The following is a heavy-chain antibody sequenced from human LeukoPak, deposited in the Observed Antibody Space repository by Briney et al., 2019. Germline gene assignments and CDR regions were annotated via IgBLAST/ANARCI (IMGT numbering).Heavy chain of an antibody. CDR3: AKETSPGLVVSYGSSYGYDY. CDR1: GFTFDDYA. Sequence: SLRLSCAASGFTFDDYAMHWVRHAPGKGLGWVSGISWNSGSIVYADSVKGRFTTSRDTAKNSLYLHMNSRRAEDTASYYCAKETSPGLVVSYGSSYGYDYWGQGTLVTVSS. J-gene: IGHJ4*02. D-gene: IGHD5-18*01. V-gene: IGHV3-9*01. CDR2: ISWNSGSI.